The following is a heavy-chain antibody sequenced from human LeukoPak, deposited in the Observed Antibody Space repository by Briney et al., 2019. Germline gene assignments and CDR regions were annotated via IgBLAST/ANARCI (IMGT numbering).Heavy chain of an antibody. V-gene: IGHV4-39*02. CDR2: IYYSGIT. CDR1: GGSISSSTYY. CDR3: ARDYGDYAFDS. J-gene: IGHJ4*02. D-gene: IGHD4-17*01. Sequence: SETLSLXCSVSGGSISSSTYYWGWIRQPPGQGLDWIGNIYYSGITYYNPSLKSRVTISVDTSKNQFSLKLTSVTAADTAVYYCARDYGDYAFDSWGQGTLVTVSS.